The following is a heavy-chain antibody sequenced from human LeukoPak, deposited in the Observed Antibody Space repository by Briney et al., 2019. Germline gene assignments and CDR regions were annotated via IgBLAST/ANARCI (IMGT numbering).Heavy chain of an antibody. CDR2: INHSGST. V-gene: IGHV4-34*01. CDR3: ATVRWGTYYYYGMDV. Sequence: SETLSLTCAVYGGSFSGYYWSWIRQPPGKGLEWIGEINHSGSTNYNPSLKSRVTISVDTSKNQFSLKLSSVTAADTAVYYCATVRWGTYYYYGMDVWGQGTTVTVSS. D-gene: IGHD3-16*01. CDR1: GGSFSGYY. J-gene: IGHJ6*02.